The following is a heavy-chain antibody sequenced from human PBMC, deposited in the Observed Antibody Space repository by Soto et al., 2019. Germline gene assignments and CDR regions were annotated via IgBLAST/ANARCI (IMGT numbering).Heavy chain of an antibody. CDR1: GGTFSSYA. Sequence: SVKVSCKASGGTFSSYAISWVRQAPGQGLEWMGGIIPIFGTANYAQKFQGRVTITADESTSTAYMELSSLRSEDTAVYYCARTMEDTPSYGREYYYYGMDVWGQGTTVTVSS. CDR2: IIPIFGTA. V-gene: IGHV1-69*13. D-gene: IGHD5-18*01. CDR3: ARTMEDTPSYGREYYYYGMDV. J-gene: IGHJ6*02.